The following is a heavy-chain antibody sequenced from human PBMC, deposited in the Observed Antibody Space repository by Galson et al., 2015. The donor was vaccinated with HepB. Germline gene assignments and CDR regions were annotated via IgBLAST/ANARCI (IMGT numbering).Heavy chain of an antibody. D-gene: IGHD2-15*01. J-gene: IGHJ4*02. CDR2: ISYDGRNK. CDR1: GFTFSSYS. Sequence: SLRLSCAASGFTFSSYSMHWVRQAPGKGLEWVAVISYDGRNKYYADAVKGRFTISRDNSKNTLYLQMNSLRAEDTAVYYCARVRGGRSFAYWGPGTLVTASS. V-gene: IGHV3-30*04. CDR3: ARVRGGRSFAY.